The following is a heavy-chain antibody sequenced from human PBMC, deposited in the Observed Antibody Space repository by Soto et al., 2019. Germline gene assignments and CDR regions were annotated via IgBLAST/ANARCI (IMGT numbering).Heavy chain of an antibody. Sequence: ASGTLSLACTVSCGAIRSYYWRWIPEPPGKGLEWIGYIYYSGSTNYNPSLKSRVTISVDTSKNQFSLKLSSVTAADTAVYYCARHRSIAAAGTDWFDPWGQGTLVTVSS. D-gene: IGHD6-13*01. CDR1: CGAIRSYY. CDR2: IYYSGST. J-gene: IGHJ5*02. V-gene: IGHV4-59*08. CDR3: ARHRSIAAAGTDWFDP.